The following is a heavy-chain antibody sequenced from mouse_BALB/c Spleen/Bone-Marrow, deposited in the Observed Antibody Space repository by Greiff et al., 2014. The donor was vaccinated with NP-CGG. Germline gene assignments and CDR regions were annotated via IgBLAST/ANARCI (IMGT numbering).Heavy chain of an antibody. CDR1: GYTFPDYA. V-gene: IGHV1S137*01. D-gene: IGHD2-5*01. CDR3: ARGYSNNYAMDY. J-gene: IGHJ4*01. Sequence: QVQLQQSGAELVRPGVSVKISCKGSGYTFPDYAMHWVKQSHAESLEWIGVINTYFGDISYNQKFKGKATIAVDKTSRTVYMELARLTAEDSAIYYCARGYSNNYAMDYWGQGTSVTVSS. CDR2: INTYFGDI.